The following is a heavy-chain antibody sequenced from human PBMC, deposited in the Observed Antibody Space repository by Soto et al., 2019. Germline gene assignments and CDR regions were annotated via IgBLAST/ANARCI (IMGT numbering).Heavy chain of an antibody. J-gene: IGHJ4*02. D-gene: IGHD2-15*01. CDR1: GFTFSDYY. Sequence: GGSLRLSCAASGFTFSDYYMSWIRQAPGKGLEWISYISGSGSTISYADSVKGRFTISRDNAKNSLYLQMNSLRAEDTALYYCARDRGGSPFFVDCWGQGTLVTVSS. CDR3: ARDRGGSPFFVDC. V-gene: IGHV3-11*01. CDR2: ISGSGSTI.